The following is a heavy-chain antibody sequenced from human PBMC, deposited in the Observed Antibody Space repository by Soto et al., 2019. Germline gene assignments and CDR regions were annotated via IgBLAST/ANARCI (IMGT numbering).Heavy chain of an antibody. V-gene: IGHV3-7*05. CDR2: IKKDGSEK. Sequence: EVQLVESGGGLVQPGGSLRLSCAASGLTLGDYWMNWVRQAPGKGLEWVANIKKDGSEKNYVDAVKGRFTISRDNAKNSLFLQMNSLRAEDTAVYYCAGGPCWESELWGPGTHVTVSS. D-gene: IGHD1-26*01. CDR1: GLTLGDYW. CDR3: AGGPCWESEL. J-gene: IGHJ4*02.